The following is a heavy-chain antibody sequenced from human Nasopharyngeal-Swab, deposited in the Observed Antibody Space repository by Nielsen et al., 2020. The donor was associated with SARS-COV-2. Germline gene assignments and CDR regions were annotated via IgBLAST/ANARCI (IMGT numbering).Heavy chain of an antibody. CDR3: TRCGGGCYSGRDY. J-gene: IGHJ4*02. V-gene: IGHV3-73*01. CDR1: GFTFSDSA. Sequence: GESLKISCAASGFTFSDSAIHWVRQASGEGLEWVARIRSNGNNYATAYAASVKGRFIIFRDDPTNTAYLQMNSLKTEDTAVYYCTRCGGGCYSGRDYWGQGTLVTVSS. CDR2: IRSNGNNYAT. D-gene: IGHD2-21*02.